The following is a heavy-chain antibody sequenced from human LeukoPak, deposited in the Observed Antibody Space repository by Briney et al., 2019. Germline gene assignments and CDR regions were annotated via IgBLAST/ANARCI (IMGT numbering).Heavy chain of an antibody. CDR3: AESAGVPLLAPFDY. CDR1: GFTFDDYA. V-gene: IGHV3-9*01. J-gene: IGHJ4*02. CDR2: ISWNSGSI. Sequence: QPGRSLRLSCAASGFTFDDYAMPWVRQAPGKGLEWVSGISWNSGSIGYADSVKGRFTISRDNAKNSLYLQMNSLRAEDTALYYCAESAGVPLLAPFDYWGQGTLVTVSS. D-gene: IGHD3-3*01.